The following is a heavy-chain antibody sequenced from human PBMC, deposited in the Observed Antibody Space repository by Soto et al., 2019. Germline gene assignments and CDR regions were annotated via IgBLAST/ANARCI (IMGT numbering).Heavy chain of an antibody. Sequence: QVQLVQSGAEVKKPGASVKVSCKTSGFTFTSYGINWVRQAPGQGPEWMGWISAHNGNTNYAQKLQGRVIMTTDTSTSTAYMELRSLRSDDTAMYYCARGGMVITVSYYWGQGTLVTVSS. J-gene: IGHJ4*02. CDR1: GFTFTSYG. CDR2: ISAHNGNT. D-gene: IGHD3-22*01. CDR3: ARGGMVITVSYY. V-gene: IGHV1-18*01.